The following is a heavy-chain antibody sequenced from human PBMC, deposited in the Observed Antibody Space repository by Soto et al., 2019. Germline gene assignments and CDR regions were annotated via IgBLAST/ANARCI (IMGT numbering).Heavy chain of an antibody. J-gene: IGHJ6*02. D-gene: IGHD3-22*01. CDR1: GFTFSSYG. CDR2: ISYDGSNK. Sequence: GGSLRLSCAASGFTFSSYGMHWVRQAPGKGLEWVAVISYDGSNKYYADSVKGRFTISRDNSKNTLYLQMNSLRAEDTAVYYCARVYYDSSGYYRYYYYYGMDVWGQGTRVTVSS. CDR3: ARVYYDSSGYYRYYYYYGMDV. V-gene: IGHV3-30*03.